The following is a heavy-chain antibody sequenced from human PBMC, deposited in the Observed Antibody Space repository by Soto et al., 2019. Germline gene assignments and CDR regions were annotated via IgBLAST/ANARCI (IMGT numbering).Heavy chain of an antibody. Sequence: QVHLQESGPGLVKPSETLSLTCTVSGGSINNHYWSWIRQPPEKGLEWIGSIYYTGSTNYNTSLKSRVTMSVDTSKNQFSLNLTSLTAADTAIYYCARANWYSEYWGQGTLVTVSS. CDR3: ARANWYSEY. J-gene: IGHJ4*02. CDR1: GGSINNHY. CDR2: IYYTGST. V-gene: IGHV4-59*11. D-gene: IGHD7-27*01.